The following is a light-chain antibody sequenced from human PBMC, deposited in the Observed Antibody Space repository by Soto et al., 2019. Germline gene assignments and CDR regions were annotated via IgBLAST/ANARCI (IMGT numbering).Light chain of an antibody. CDR1: QSISSW. CDR3: QXYNSYSPWT. CDR2: DAS. Sequence: DIQMTQSPSTLSASVGDRVTITCRASQSISSWLAWYQQKPGKAPKLLIYDASSLESGVPSRFSGSGSGTEFTLTISSLQPDDFATYYCQXYNSYSPWTFGQGTKVEIK. V-gene: IGKV1-5*01. J-gene: IGKJ1*01.